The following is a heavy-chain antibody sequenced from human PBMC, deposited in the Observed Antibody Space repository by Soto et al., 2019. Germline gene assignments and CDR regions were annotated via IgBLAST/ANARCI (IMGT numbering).Heavy chain of an antibody. V-gene: IGHV3-23*04. CDR1: GFTFKESA. J-gene: IGHJ4*02. CDR2: ISDTGAST. Sequence: EVRLVEAGGGLKQPGGSLRLSCAASGFTFKESAMNWVRQAPGKGLGWVASISDTGASTWYAESVRGRLSISRDNSKNTLYLQMNSLRGEDTAVYYCAKGRGSGWAWYFDNWGQGTLVTVSS. CDR3: AKGRGSGWAWYFDN. D-gene: IGHD6-19*01.